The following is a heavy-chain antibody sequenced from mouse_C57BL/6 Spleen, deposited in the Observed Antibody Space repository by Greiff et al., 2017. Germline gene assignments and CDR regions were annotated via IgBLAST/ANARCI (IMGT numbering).Heavy chain of an antibody. CDR2: INPNNGGT. D-gene: IGHD1-1*01. V-gene: IGHV1-26*01. CDR1: GYTFTDYY. Sequence: EVQLQQSGPELVKPGASVKISCKASGYTFTDYYMNWVKQSHGKSLEWIGDINPNNGGTSYNQKFKGKATLTVDKSSSTAYMELRSLTSEDSAVYYCARSRLIYFDYWGQGTTLTVSS. J-gene: IGHJ2*01. CDR3: ARSRLIYFDY.